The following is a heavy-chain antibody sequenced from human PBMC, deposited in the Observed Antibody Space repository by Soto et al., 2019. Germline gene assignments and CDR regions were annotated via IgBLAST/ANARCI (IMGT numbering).Heavy chain of an antibody. D-gene: IGHD3-16*01. CDR3: ARDLGRLGDYYGMDV. CDR2: IKQDGSEK. J-gene: IGHJ6*02. V-gene: IGHV3-7*03. CDR1: GFTFSSYW. Sequence: GGSLRLSCAASGFTFSSYWMSWVRQAPGKGLEWVANIKQDGSEKYYVDSVKGRFTISRDNAKNSLYLQMNSLRAEDTAVYYCARDLGRLGDYYGMDVWGQGTTGTVS.